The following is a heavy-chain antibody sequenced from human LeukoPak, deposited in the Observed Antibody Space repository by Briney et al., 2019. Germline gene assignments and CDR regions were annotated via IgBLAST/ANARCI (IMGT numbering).Heavy chain of an antibody. CDR1: GFIFRNYG. CDR3: AKGAGGSYGLYYFDY. Sequence: GGTLRLSCAASGFIFRNYGMNWVRQPPGKGLEWVSSIIANGDSTYYADSVKGRFTISRDNSKNTVYLQMNSLRDEDTAVYYCAKGAGGSYGLYYFDYWGQGTLVTVSS. V-gene: IGHV3-23*01. D-gene: IGHD5-24*01. CDR2: IIANGDST. J-gene: IGHJ4*02.